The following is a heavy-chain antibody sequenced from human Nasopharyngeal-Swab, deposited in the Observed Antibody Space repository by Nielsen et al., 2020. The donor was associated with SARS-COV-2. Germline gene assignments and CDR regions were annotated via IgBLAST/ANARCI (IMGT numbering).Heavy chain of an antibody. Sequence: SETLSLTCTVSGGSISSYYWSWIRQPPGKGLEWIGYIYYSGSTSYNPSLKSRVTISVDTSKNQFSLKLSSVTAADTAVYYCAREGRITMVRGVITKTNWFDPWGQGTLVPSPQ. CDR3: AREGRITMVRGVITKTNWFDP. D-gene: IGHD3-10*01. CDR1: GGSISSYY. V-gene: IGHV4-59*01. CDR2: IYYSGST. J-gene: IGHJ5*02.